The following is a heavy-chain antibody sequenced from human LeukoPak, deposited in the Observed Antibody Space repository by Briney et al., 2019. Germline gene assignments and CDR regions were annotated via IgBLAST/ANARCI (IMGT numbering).Heavy chain of an antibody. CDR1: GFTFSSYA. CDR2: ISGSGGST. Sequence: GGSLRLSCAASGFTFSSYAMSWVRQAPGKGLEGVSSISGSGGSTYYADSVKGRFTISRDNSKNTLYLQMNSLRAEGTAVYYCPKGKQLWFRPPNYFDYWGKGPLVTVSS. CDR3: PKGKQLWFRPPNYFDY. J-gene: IGHJ4*02. D-gene: IGHD5-18*01. V-gene: IGHV3-23*01.